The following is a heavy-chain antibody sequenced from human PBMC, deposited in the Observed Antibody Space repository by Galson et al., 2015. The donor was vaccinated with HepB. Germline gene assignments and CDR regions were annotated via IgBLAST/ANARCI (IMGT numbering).Heavy chain of an antibody. D-gene: IGHD1-14*01. CDR3: ARMHPESRTWHGNKYHYGMDV. CDR2: INPHSGSS. J-gene: IGHJ6*02. CDR1: GYSFTSHD. V-gene: IGHV1-8*01. Sequence: SVKVSCKASGYSFTSHDINWVRQATGQGLEWMGWINPHSGSSGSAQKFQDRVTITTNTAASTAYMELTSLRSEDTAVYYCARMHPESRTWHGNKYHYGMDVWGQGTMVTVSS.